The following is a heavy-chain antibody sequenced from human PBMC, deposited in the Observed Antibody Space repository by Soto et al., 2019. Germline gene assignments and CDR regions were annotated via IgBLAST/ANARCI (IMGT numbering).Heavy chain of an antibody. V-gene: IGHV3-30*09. CDR3: ARDLHSSGWYYFDY. J-gene: IGHJ4*02. CDR2: ISYDGTTK. CDR1: GFAFSRFA. Sequence: GGSLRLSCAASGFAFSRFALHWLRQAPGKGLEWVALISYDGTTKYYPDAVKGRFAISRDNSNNTLYLEMNSLRPEDTAFYYCARDLHSSGWYYFDYWGQGTLVTVSS. D-gene: IGHD6-19*01.